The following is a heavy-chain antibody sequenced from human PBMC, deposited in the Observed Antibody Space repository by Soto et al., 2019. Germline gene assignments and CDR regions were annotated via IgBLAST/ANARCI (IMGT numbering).Heavy chain of an antibody. V-gene: IGHV4-59*01. CDR3: AIGLYGATYYFDY. Sequence: QVQLQESGPGLVKPSETLSLTCTVSGGSISGYYWIWIRQPPGKRLEWIGYVHHSGSTDSNPSLKSRVTISLDTSKSQFSLMLNSVTAADTAVYYCAIGLYGATYYFDYWGQGALVTVSS. J-gene: IGHJ4*02. CDR2: VHHSGST. D-gene: IGHD3-10*01. CDR1: GGSISGYY.